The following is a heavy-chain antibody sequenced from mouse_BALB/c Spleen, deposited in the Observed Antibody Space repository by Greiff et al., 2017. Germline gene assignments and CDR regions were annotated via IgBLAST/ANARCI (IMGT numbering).Heavy chain of an antibody. CDR1: GYAFSSSW. V-gene: IGHV1-82*01. CDR3: EKEGRGLHHYAMAY. D-gene: IGHD2-4*01. Sequence: VQLQQSGPELVKPGASVKISCKASGYAFSSSWMNWVKQRPGQGLEWIGRIYPGDGDTNYNGKFKGKATLTADKSSSTAYMELSSLTSVDSAVYFCEKEGRGLHHYAMAYWGQGTSVTVSS. J-gene: IGHJ4*01. CDR2: IYPGDGDT.